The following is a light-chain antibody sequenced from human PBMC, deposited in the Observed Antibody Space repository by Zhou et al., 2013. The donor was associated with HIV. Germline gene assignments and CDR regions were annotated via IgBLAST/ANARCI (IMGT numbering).Light chain of an antibody. Sequence: EIVMTQSPATLSVSPGERATLSCRASQSVGSDLAWYQLKPGQTPRLLIYGAATRATGIPARFRGSGSGTEFTLTISCLQSEDFATYYCQHYYSYPPTFGQGTKVEIK. CDR2: GAA. CDR3: QHYYSYPPT. CDR1: QSVGSD. V-gene: IGKV3-15*01. J-gene: IGKJ1*01.